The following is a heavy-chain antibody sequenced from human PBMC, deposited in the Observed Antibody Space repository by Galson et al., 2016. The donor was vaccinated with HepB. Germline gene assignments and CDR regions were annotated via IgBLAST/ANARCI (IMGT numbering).Heavy chain of an antibody. D-gene: IGHD3-16*01. CDR2: IYYSGST. Sequence: SETLSLTCSVSGGSISSYYWSWIRQPPGKGLEWIGYIYYSGSTNYNPSLKSRVTISVDTSRTQFSLKLSSVTAADTAVYYCARFAMMRNYYYGMDVWGQGTTVTVSS. J-gene: IGHJ6*02. V-gene: IGHV4-59*01. CDR1: GGSISSYY. CDR3: ARFAMMRNYYYGMDV.